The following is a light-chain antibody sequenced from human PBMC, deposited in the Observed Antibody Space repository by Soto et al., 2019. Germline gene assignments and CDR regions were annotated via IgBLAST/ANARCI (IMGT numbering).Light chain of an antibody. CDR3: QQLNSYPLT. Sequence: DLQLTQSPSFLSASVGDRVTITCRASQGISSYLAWYQQKPGKAPEVLIYAASTSQTGVPSRFSGSGSGTEFTLTISSLQPEDCATYFCQQLNSYPLTFGGGTKVEIK. CDR1: QGISSY. CDR2: AAS. V-gene: IGKV1-9*01. J-gene: IGKJ4*01.